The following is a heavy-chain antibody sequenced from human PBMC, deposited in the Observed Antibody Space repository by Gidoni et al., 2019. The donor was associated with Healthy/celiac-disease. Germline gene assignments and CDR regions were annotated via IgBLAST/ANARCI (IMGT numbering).Heavy chain of an antibody. Sequence: QVQLQESGPGLVRPSETLSLTCSVSGGSISSYYWSWIRQPPGKGLEWIGYIYYSGSTNYNPSLKSRVTISVDTSKNQFSLKLSSVTAADTAGYYCARVVAAADYYFDYWGQVTLGTVSS. V-gene: IGHV4-59*01. CDR2: IYYSGST. CDR3: ARVVAAADYYFDY. D-gene: IGHD6-13*01. J-gene: IGHJ4*02. CDR1: GGSISSYY.